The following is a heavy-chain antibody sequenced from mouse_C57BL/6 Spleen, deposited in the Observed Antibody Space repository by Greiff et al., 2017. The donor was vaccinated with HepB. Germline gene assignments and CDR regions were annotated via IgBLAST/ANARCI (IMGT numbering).Heavy chain of an antibody. CDR1: GYTFTDYY. Sequence: QVQLQQSGAELVRPGASVKLSCKASGYTFTDYYINWVKQRPGQGLEWIARIYPGSGNTYYNEKFKGKATLTAEKSSSTAYMQLSSLTSEDSAVYFCARSGYDYAMDYWGQGTSVTVSS. CDR3: ARSGYDYAMDY. D-gene: IGHD3-2*02. CDR2: IYPGSGNT. J-gene: IGHJ4*01. V-gene: IGHV1-76*01.